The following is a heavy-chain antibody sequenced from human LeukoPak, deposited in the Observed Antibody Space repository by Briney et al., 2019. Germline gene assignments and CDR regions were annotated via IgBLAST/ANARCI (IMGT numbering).Heavy chain of an antibody. CDR2: ISANGNT. V-gene: IGHV4-4*07. Sequence: PSETLSLTCTVSGGSIVTYPCSWIRQPAGKRPEYIGHISANGNTHYNPSLKSRVTMSIDTSKNQASLKLSSVAAADTAVYYCAAILDLGWFDPWGQGTLVTVSS. CDR3: AAILDLGWFDP. CDR1: GGSIVTYP. D-gene: IGHD3-16*01. J-gene: IGHJ5*02.